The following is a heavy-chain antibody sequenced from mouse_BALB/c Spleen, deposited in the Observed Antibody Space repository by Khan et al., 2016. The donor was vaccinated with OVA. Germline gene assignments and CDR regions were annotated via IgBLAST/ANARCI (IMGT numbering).Heavy chain of an antibody. CDR3: ARLAYYYNSEGFAY. CDR2: ISSGGHYT. V-gene: IGHV5-6*01. CDR1: GFTFSTYG. Sequence: EVELVESGGDLVKTGGSLKLSCAASGFTFSTYGMSWVRQTPDKKLEWVATISSGGHYTYYIDSVKGRFTISRDNAKNILYLQMTSLRSEDTAMYYCARLAYYYNSEGFAYWVQGTLVTVSA. D-gene: IGHD1-1*02. J-gene: IGHJ3*01.